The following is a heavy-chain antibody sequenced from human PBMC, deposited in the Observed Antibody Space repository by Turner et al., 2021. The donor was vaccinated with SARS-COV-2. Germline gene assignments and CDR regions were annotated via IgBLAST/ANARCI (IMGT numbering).Heavy chain of an antibody. V-gene: IGHV3-9*01. Sequence: EVQLVESGGALVQPGRSLRLTCVASGFNFDDYAMHWVRQAPGKGLEWVSGISWNSGSIGYADSVKSRFTISRDNAKNSLYLQMNSLRAEDTALYYCAKDQSTGYINSYGLDVWGQGTTVTVSS. CDR2: ISWNSGSI. D-gene: IGHD6-13*01. CDR3: AKDQSTGYINSYGLDV. J-gene: IGHJ6*02. CDR1: GFNFDDYA.